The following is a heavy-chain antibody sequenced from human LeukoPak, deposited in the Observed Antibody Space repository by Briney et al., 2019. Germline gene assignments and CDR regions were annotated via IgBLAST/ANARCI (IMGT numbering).Heavy chain of an antibody. CDR1: GGSISSSSYY. D-gene: IGHD5-12*01. J-gene: IGHJ3*02. CDR3: ARSCLVDIVATIRARLGGNAFDI. Sequence: SETLSLTCTVSGGSISSSSYYWGWIRQPPGKGLEWIGSIYYSGRTQYNPSLKSRVTISVDTSKNQFSLKLSSVTAADTAVYYCARSCLVDIVATIRARLGGNAFDIWGQGTMVIVSS. V-gene: IGHV4-39*07. CDR2: IYYSGRT.